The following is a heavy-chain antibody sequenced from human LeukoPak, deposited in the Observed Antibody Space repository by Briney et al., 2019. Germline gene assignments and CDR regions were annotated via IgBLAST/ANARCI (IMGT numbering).Heavy chain of an antibody. D-gene: IGHD5-12*01. CDR1: GGSINNHY. CDR3: VRRDSGWNYFDY. J-gene: IGHJ4*02. V-gene: IGHV4-59*08. CDR2: IYYTGKH. Sequence: SETLSLTCAVSGGSINNHYWGWIRQPPGKGLQWIGDIYYTGKHNYNPSLKSRVTISLDTSKDHLSLKLTSVLAADTAIYYCVRRDSGWNYFDYWGQGILVTVSS.